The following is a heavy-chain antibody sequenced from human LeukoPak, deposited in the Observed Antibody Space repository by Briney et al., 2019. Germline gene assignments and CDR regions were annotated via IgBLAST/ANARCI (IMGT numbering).Heavy chain of an antibody. J-gene: IGHJ4*02. CDR3: ARGGWNKFDY. CDR1: NGSISSDTYF. Sequence: PSETLSLTCTVSNGSISSDTYFWSWIRQPAGKGLEWIGRMSSSGISTYSPSLKSRVTISIDTSRNQFSLKLSSVTAADTAVYYCARGGWNKFDYWGQGTLVTVSS. CDR2: MSSSGIS. D-gene: IGHD3-22*01. V-gene: IGHV4-61*10.